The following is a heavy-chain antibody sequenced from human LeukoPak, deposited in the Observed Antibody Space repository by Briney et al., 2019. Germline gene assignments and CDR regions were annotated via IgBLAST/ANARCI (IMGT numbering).Heavy chain of an antibody. CDR2: IYYSGST. J-gene: IGHJ6*02. V-gene: IGHV4-59*08. CDR1: GGSISSYY. D-gene: IGHD6-13*01. Sequence: PSETLSLTCTVSGGSISSYYWSWIRQPPGKGLEWIGYIYYSGSTNYNPSLKSRVTISVDTSKNQFSLKLSSVTAADTAVYYCASGSYSSIWYNLSDYYYGMDVWGQGTTVTVSS. CDR3: ASGSYSSIWYNLSDYYYGMDV.